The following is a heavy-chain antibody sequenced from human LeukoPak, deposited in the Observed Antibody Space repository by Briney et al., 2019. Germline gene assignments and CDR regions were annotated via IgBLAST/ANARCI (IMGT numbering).Heavy chain of an antibody. V-gene: IGHV1-2*02. CDR3: ARWRIQLWPQPLYFDY. CDR1: GYTFTGYY. CDR2: INPNRGGT. J-gene: IGHJ4*02. D-gene: IGHD5-18*01. Sequence: ASVKVSCKASGYTFTGYYMHWVRQAPGQGLEWMGWINPNRGGTNYAQKFQGRVTMTRDTSISTAYMELSRLRSDDTAVYYCARWRIQLWPQPLYFDYWGQGTLVTVSS.